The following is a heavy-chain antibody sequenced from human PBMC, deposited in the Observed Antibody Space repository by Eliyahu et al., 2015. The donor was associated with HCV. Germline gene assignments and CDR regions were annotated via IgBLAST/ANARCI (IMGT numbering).Heavy chain of an antibody. D-gene: IGHD6-13*01. J-gene: IGHJ2*01. V-gene: IGHV4-34*01. CDR1: XGSFSGYY. CDR3: VGASAGPHWYFDL. CDR2: INHSGST. Sequence: QVQLQQWGAGLLKPSETLSLTCAVXXGSFSGYYWSWIRQPPGKGLEWIGEINHSGSTDYNPSLRSRVTISVDTSKNQFSLKLNSVTAADTAVYSCVGASAGPHWYFDLWGRGTLVTVSS.